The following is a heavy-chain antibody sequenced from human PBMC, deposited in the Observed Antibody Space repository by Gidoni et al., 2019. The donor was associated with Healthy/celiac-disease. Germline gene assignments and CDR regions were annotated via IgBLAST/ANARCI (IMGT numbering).Heavy chain of an antibody. J-gene: IGHJ6*02. CDR3: ARLSGSYSRYYYYGMDV. Sequence: QVQLVQSGAEVKKPGSSVKVSCKASGGTFSSYAISWVRQAPGQGLEWMGGIIPIFGTANYAQKFQGRVTITADESTSTAYMELSSLRSEDTAVYYCARLSGSYSRYYYYGMDVWGQGTTVTVSS. CDR2: IIPIFGTA. D-gene: IGHD1-26*01. CDR1: GGTFSSYA. V-gene: IGHV1-69*01.